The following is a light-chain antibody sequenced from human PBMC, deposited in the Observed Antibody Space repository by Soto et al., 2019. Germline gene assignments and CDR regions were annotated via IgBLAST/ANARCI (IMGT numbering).Light chain of an antibody. V-gene: IGLV1-40*01. CDR2: DNT. CDR3: QSYDSSLRGVV. CDR1: SSNIGATYN. J-gene: IGLJ2*01. Sequence: QSVLTQPPSVSGAPGQTVTISCTGSSSNIGATYNAHWYQHLPGTAPKLLIYDNTNRPSGVPDRFSSSKSGTSASLAITGLQADDEADYYCQSYDSSLRGVVFGGGTKVTVL.